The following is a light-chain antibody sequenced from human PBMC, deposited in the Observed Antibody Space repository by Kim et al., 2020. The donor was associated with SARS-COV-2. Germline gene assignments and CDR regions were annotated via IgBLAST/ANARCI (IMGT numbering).Light chain of an antibody. CDR1: ILRRCH. Sequence: LGQTVTITCQGDILRRCHASWYQRKLGPAPVLVSYGKDSRASGIPDRLAGSSSGDTTSLTITGAQAEDEADYYCNSRVGSGDHYVFGPGTRVTVL. J-gene: IGLJ1*01. V-gene: IGLV3-19*01. CDR2: GKD. CDR3: NSRVGSGDHYV.